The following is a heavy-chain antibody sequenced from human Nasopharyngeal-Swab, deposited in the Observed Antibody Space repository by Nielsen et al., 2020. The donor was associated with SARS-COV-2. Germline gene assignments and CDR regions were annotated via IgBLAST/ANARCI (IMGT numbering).Heavy chain of an antibody. CDR3: TTGRGYSYGYYYYYMDV. Sequence: GESLEISCAASGFTFSSYAMSWVRQAPGKGLEWVSAISGSGGSTYYADSVKGRFTISRDNSKNTLYLQMNSLKTEDTAVYYCTTGRGYSYGYYYYYMDVWGKGTTVTVSS. J-gene: IGHJ6*03. CDR2: ISGSGGST. CDR1: GFTFSSYA. D-gene: IGHD5-18*01. V-gene: IGHV3-23*01.